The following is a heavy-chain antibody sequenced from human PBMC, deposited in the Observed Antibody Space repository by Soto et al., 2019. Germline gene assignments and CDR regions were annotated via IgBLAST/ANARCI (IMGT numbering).Heavy chain of an antibody. J-gene: IGHJ4*02. Sequence: GGSLRLSCATSGFTFTDWYMSWIRQAPGKGLEWISYIDKTGDTVSYADSVRGRFTISRDNAQNSLDLHLNSLTPEDTAVYYCVQGHRWLVSWGQGALVTVSS. D-gene: IGHD2-15*01. CDR1: GFTFTDWY. CDR2: IDKTGDTV. V-gene: IGHV3-11*01. CDR3: VQGHRWLVS.